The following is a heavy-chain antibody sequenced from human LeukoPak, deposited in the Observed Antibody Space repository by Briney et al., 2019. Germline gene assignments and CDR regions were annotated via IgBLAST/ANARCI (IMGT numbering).Heavy chain of an antibody. V-gene: IGHV1-46*01. Sequence: ASVKVSCKASGYTFTSYYMHWVRQAPGQGLGWTGIINPSGGSTSYAQKFQGRVTMTRDTSTSTVYMELSSLRSEDTAVYYCARQTYYDFWSCYYRGYFDYWGQGTLVTVSS. CDR3: ARQTYYDFWSCYYRGYFDY. CDR1: GYTFTSYY. J-gene: IGHJ4*02. D-gene: IGHD3-3*01. CDR2: INPSGGST.